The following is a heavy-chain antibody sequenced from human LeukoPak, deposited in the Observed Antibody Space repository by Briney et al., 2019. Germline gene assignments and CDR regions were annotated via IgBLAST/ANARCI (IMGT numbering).Heavy chain of an antibody. D-gene: IGHD3-9*01. CDR3: ARHSKLRVLRYFDWLSAPFDY. CDR2: IYYSGST. J-gene: IGHJ4*02. V-gene: IGHV4-59*08. CDR1: GGSISSYY. Sequence: PSETLSLTCTVSGGSISSYYWSWIRQPPGKGLEWIGYIYYSGSTNYNPSLKSRVTISVDTSKNQFSLKLSSVTAADTAVYYCARHSKLRVLRYFDWLSAPFDYWGQGTLVTVSS.